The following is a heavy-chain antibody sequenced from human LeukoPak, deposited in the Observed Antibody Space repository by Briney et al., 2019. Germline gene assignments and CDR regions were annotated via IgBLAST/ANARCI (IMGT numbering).Heavy chain of an antibody. CDR2: ISAYNGNT. Sequence: ASVKVSCKASGYTFTSYGISWVRQAPGQGLEWMGWISAYNGNTNYAQKLQGRVTMTTDTSTSTAYMELRSLRSDDTAVYYCARAQVQLERGDAFDIWGQGTMVTVSS. CDR3: ARAQVQLERGDAFDI. D-gene: IGHD1-1*01. CDR1: GYTFTSYG. V-gene: IGHV1-18*04. J-gene: IGHJ3*02.